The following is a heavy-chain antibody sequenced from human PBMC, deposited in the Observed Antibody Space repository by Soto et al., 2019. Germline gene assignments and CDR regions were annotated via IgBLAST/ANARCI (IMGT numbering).Heavy chain of an antibody. CDR2: ISGSGGST. J-gene: IGHJ4*02. CDR3: AKSPYGFGELIDY. Sequence: PGGSLRLSCAASGFTFSSYSMNWVRQAPGKGLEWVSNISGSGGSTYYADSVKGRFTISRDNSKNTLYLQMNSLRAEDTAVYYCAKSPYGFGELIDYWGQGTLVTVSS. CDR1: GFTFSSYS. V-gene: IGHV3-23*01. D-gene: IGHD3-10*01.